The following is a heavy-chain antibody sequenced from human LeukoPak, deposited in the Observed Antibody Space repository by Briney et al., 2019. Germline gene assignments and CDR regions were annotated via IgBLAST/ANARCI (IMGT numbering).Heavy chain of an antibody. Sequence: GGSLRLSCAASGFTFSDYWMHWVRQVPGKGLVWVARINADGSITNHADSVKGRFTISRGNAENTLYLQMNSLRGDDTAVYYCAKDVGKWESLHFFDYWGQGTLVTVSS. D-gene: IGHD1-26*01. J-gene: IGHJ4*02. V-gene: IGHV3-74*01. CDR2: INADGSIT. CDR1: GFTFSDYW. CDR3: AKDVGKWESLHFFDY.